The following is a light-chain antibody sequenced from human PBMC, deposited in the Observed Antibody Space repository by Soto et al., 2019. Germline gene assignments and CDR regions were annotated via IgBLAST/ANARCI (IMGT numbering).Light chain of an antibody. CDR1: SSDIGGSNY. CDR3: YSSRRSSSTVYV. J-gene: IGLJ1*01. V-gene: IGLV2-14*03. Sequence: QSALTQPASVSGSPGQSITISCAGTSSDIGGSNYVSWYQQHPGKAPKLMIYGVSNRPSGVSNRFSGSKSGNTASLTISGLPAEDEADYFCYSSRRSSSTVYVFGTGTKVTVL. CDR2: GVS.